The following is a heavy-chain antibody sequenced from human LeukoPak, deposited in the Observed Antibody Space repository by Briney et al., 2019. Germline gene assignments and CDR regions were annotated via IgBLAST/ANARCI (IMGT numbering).Heavy chain of an antibody. J-gene: IGHJ4*02. CDR3: ARHRQQWLVPDY. CDR2: IYSSGST. CDR1: GGSISSYY. D-gene: IGHD6-19*01. V-gene: IGHV4-59*08. Sequence: SETLSLTCTVSGGSISSYYWSWIRQPPGKGLEWIGYIYSSGSTNYNPSLKSRLTISVDASKNQFSLKLTSVTAADTAVYYCARHRQQWLVPDYWGQGTLVTVSS.